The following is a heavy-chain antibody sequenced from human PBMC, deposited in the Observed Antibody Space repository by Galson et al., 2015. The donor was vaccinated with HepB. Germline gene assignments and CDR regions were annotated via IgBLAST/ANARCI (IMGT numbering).Heavy chain of an antibody. CDR3: ASDGKRYYDFWSGYSNWFDP. Sequence: SLRLSCAASGFTFSSYAMHWVRQAPGKGLEWMAVISYDGSNKYYADSVKGRFTVSRDNSKDTLYLQMNSLRAEDTAVYYCASDGKRYYDFWSGYSNWFDPWGQGTLVTVAS. V-gene: IGHV3-30-3*01. CDR1: GFTFSSYA. CDR2: ISYDGSNK. J-gene: IGHJ5*02. D-gene: IGHD3-3*01.